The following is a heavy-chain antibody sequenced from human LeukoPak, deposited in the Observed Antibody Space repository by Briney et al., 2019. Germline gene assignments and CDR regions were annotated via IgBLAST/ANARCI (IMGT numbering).Heavy chain of an antibody. D-gene: IGHD3-22*01. J-gene: IGHJ4*02. Sequence: SETLSLTCTVSGGSVSSGSYYWNWIRQPPGKGLEWIGEINHSGSTSYNPSLKSRVAISVDPSKNQFSLELSSVTAADTAVYYCARGENDSSGYYFDYWGQGTLVTVSS. CDR1: GGSVSSGSYY. V-gene: IGHV4-61*01. CDR3: ARGENDSSGYYFDY. CDR2: INHSGST.